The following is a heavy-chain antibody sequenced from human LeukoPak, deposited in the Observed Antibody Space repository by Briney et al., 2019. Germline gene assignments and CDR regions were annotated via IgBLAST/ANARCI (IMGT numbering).Heavy chain of an antibody. CDR3: ARGVTTVTMFWFDP. V-gene: IGHV4-59*08. D-gene: IGHD4-17*01. CDR1: GGSISSYY. J-gene: IGHJ5*02. CDR2: IHYSGST. Sequence: SETLSLTCTVSGGSISSYYWGWIRQPPGKGLEWIGYIHYSGSTNYNPSLKSRVTISVDTSKNQFSLKLSSVTAADTAVYYCARGVTTVTMFWFDPWGQGTLVTVSS.